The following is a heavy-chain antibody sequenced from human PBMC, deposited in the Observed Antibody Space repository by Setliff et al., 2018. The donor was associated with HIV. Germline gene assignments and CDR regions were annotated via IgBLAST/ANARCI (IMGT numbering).Heavy chain of an antibody. CDR1: DGSFSSDY. V-gene: IGHV4-59*01. D-gene: IGHD5-12*01. CDR2: IYYSGST. J-gene: IGHJ3*02. Sequence: PSETLSLTCTASDGSFSSDYWTWIRQTPGKGLEWIGYIYYSGSTKYNPSLTSRVTISVDTSKNHFSLKLTSVTAADTAVYYCARAEMATIVAFDIWGQGTMVTVSS. CDR3: ARAEMATIVAFDI.